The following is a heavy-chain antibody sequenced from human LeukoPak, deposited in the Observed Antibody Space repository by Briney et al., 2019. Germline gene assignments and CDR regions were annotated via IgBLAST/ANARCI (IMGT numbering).Heavy chain of an antibody. CDR3: ARDRYDRSGYYDY. J-gene: IGHJ4*02. Sequence: GGSLRLSCVASGFTFSSYAMSWVRQAPVKGLEWISAISTSGGDTYYADSVRGRFTISRDNTKKSLYLQMNSLRAEDTAVYYCARDRYDRSGYYDYWGQGTLVTVSS. CDR1: GFTFSSYA. D-gene: IGHD3-22*01. V-gene: IGHV3-23*01. CDR2: ISTSGGDT.